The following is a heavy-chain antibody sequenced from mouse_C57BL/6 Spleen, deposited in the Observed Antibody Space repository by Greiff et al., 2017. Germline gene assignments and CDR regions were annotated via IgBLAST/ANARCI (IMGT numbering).Heavy chain of an antibody. D-gene: IGHD2-10*02. V-gene: IGHV1-18*01. CDR3: ARGEGYGNYEYFDV. J-gene: IGHJ1*03. CDR2: INPNNGGT. Sequence: VQLQQSGPELVKPGASVKIPCKASGYTFTDYNMDWVKQSHGKSLEWIGDINPNNGGTIYNQKFKGKATLTVDKSSSTAYMELRSLTSEDTAVDYCARGEGYGNYEYFDVWGTGTTVTVSS. CDR1: GYTFTDYN.